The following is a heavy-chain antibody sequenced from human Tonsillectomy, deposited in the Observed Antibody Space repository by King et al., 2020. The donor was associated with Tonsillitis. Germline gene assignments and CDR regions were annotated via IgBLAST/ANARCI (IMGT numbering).Heavy chain of an antibody. V-gene: IGHV3-30-3*01. CDR2: ISFDGNNE. Sequence: VQLVESGGGVVQPGRSLRLSCAASGFTFSAYAIQWVRQAPGKGLEWVAVISFDGNNEYYADSVKGRFTISRDNSKNTLYLQMNSLRAEDTAVYYCARSRYDRCCTDGYCYTPLAFDLWGQGTQVTVSA. D-gene: IGHD2-8*01. CDR1: GFTFSAYA. J-gene: IGHJ4*02. CDR3: ARSRYDRCCTDGYCYTPLAFDL.